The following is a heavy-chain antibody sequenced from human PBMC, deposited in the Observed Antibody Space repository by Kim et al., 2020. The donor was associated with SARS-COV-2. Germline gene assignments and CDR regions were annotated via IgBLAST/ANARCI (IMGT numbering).Heavy chain of an antibody. Sequence: DYAATVRGRFTISRDDSKNTLYLQMNSLKNEDTGVCYCAWTRFFYYGVDVWGQGAAVTVAS. V-gene: IGHV3-15*05. J-gene: IGHJ6*02. CDR3: AWTRFFYYGVDV.